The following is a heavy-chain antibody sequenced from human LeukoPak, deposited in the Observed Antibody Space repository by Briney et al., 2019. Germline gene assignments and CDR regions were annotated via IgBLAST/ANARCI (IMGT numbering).Heavy chain of an antibody. V-gene: IGHV4-34*01. CDR2: INHSGST. CDR3: ARIRAEGTMVRGGYYYGMDV. CDR1: GGSFSGYY. Sequence: SETLSLTCAVYGGSFSGYYWSWIRQPPGKGLEWIGEINHSGSTNYNPSLKSRVTISVDTSKNQFSLKLSSVTAADTAVYYCARIRAEGTMVRGGYYYGMDVWGQGTTVTVSS. D-gene: IGHD3-10*01. J-gene: IGHJ6*02.